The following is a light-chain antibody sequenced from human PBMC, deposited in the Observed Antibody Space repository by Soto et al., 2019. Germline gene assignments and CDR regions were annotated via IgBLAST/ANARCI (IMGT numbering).Light chain of an antibody. CDR3: QQYYSYPWT. CDR2: AAS. Sequence: IQLTQSPPSLSASVGDRVTITCRASQDIAIYLAWYQQKPGEAPKLLIYAASTLQSGVPSRFSGSGSGTDFTLTISCLQSEDFATYYCQQYYSYPWTFGQGTKVDIK. J-gene: IGKJ1*01. CDR1: QDIAIY. V-gene: IGKV1-9*01.